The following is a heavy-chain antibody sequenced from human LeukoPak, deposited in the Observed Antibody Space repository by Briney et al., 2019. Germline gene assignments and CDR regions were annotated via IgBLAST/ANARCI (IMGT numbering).Heavy chain of an antibody. V-gene: IGHV4-38-2*02. D-gene: IGHD4-17*01. Sequence: SETLSLTCAVSGYSISSGYYWGWIRQPPGKGLEWIGSIYHSGSTYYNPSLKSRVTISVDTSKNQFSLKLSSVTAADTAVYYCARDLSGYDDYSSPDYWGQGTLVTVSS. CDR3: ARDLSGYDDYSSPDY. CDR2: IYHSGST. J-gene: IGHJ4*02. CDR1: GYSISSGYY.